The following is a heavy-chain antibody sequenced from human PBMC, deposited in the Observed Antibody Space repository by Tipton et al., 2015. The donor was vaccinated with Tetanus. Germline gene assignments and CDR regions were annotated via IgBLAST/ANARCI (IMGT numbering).Heavy chain of an antibody. CDR1: GGSFSGYY. J-gene: IGHJ5*02. D-gene: IGHD3-10*01. Sequence: GLVKPSETLSLTCGVYGGSFSGYYWSWIRQPPGKGLEWIGEINHSGSTNHNPSLKSRVTISVDRSKNQFSLKLSSVTAADTAVYYCARGTMVRGVIRFDPWGQGTLVTVPS. CDR2: INHSGST. CDR3: ARGTMVRGVIRFDP. V-gene: IGHV4-34*01.